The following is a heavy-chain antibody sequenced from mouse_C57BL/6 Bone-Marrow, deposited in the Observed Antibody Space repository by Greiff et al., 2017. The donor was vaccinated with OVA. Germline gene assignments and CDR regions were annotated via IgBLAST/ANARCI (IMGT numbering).Heavy chain of an antibody. V-gene: IGHV1-26*01. CDR1: GYTFTDYY. J-gene: IGHJ4*01. Sequence: EVQLQQSGPELVKPGASVKISCKASGYTFTDYYMNWVKQSHGKSLEWIGDINPNNGGTSYNQKFKGKATLTVDKSSSTAYMELRSLTSEDSAVYYCARRRLRREYAMDYWGQGTSVTVSS. CDR2: INPNNGGT. D-gene: IGHD2-4*01. CDR3: ARRRLRREYAMDY.